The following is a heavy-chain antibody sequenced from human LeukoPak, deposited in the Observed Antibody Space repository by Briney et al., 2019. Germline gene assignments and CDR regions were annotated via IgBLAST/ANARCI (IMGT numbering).Heavy chain of an antibody. J-gene: IGHJ4*02. CDR1: GGSFSGYY. V-gene: IGHV4-34*01. Sequence: SETLSLTCAIYGGSFSGYYWSWIRQPPGKGLEWIGEINHSGSTNYNPSLKSRVTISVDTSKNQFSLKLSSVTAADTAVYYCARTSQSYELLSGSDLGYWGQGTLVTVSS. D-gene: IGHD3/OR15-3a*01. CDR3: ARTSQSYELLSGSDLGY. CDR2: INHSGST.